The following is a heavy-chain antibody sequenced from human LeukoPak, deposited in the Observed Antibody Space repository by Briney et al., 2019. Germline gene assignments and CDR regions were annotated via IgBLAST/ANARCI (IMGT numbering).Heavy chain of an antibody. Sequence: GGSLRLSCAASGFTFSTYWMSWVRQAPGKGLEWVANIKQDGSEKYYVDSVKGRFTLSRDNAKNSLYLQMNSLRAEDTAMYYCARDSAGNDYWGQGTLVTVSS. V-gene: IGHV3-7*01. J-gene: IGHJ4*02. CDR1: GFTFSTYW. CDR3: ARDSAGNDY. D-gene: IGHD6-13*01. CDR2: IKQDGSEK.